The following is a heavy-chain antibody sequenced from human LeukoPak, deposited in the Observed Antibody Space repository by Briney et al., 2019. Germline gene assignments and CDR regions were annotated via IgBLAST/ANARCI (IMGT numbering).Heavy chain of an antibody. CDR1: GGTFSSYA. J-gene: IGHJ4*02. V-gene: IGHV1-69*04. CDR3: ARDSVDGSGTYYNDSPDY. Sequence: ASVKVSCKASGGTFSSYAISWVRLAPGQGLEWMGRIIPILGIANYAQKFQGRVTITADKSTSTAYMELSSLRSEDTAVYYCARDSVDGSGTYYNDSPDYWGQGTLVTVSS. D-gene: IGHD3-10*01. CDR2: IIPILGIA.